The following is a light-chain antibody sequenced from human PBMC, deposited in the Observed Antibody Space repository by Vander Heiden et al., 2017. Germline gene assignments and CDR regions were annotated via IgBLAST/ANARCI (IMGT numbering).Light chain of an antibody. CDR2: GAF. CDR3: QQYNIWPPGT. J-gene: IGKJ1*01. CDR1: QSVSSN. Sequence: EVVMQPSPATLSVSPGERATLSCRASQSVSSNLAWYQQKPGQAPRLLIYGAFTRATGIPARFSGSGSGTEFTLTISSLQSEDFAVYYCQQYNIWPPGTFGQGTKVEIK. V-gene: IGKV3-15*01.